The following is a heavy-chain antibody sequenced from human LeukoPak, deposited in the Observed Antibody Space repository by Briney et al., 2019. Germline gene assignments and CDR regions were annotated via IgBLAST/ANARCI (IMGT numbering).Heavy chain of an antibody. CDR2: MKQDGSEK. CDR3: ARKAYAMDV. Sequence: GGSLRLSCAASGFTFSNYWMSWVRQAPGKGLEWVTNMKQDGSEKYYVDSVKGRFTISRDNAKNSLYLQMNSLRVEDTAVYYCARKAYAMDVWGKGTTVTVSS. J-gene: IGHJ6*04. CDR1: GFTFSNYW. V-gene: IGHV3-7*03.